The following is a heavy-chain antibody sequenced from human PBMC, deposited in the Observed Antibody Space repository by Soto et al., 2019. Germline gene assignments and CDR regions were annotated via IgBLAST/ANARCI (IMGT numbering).Heavy chain of an antibody. D-gene: IGHD4-17*01. J-gene: IGHJ3*02. CDR3: ARGGADYGKVDNSGRFAI. Sequence: ASVKVSCKASGYTFTSYYMHWVRQAPGQGLEWMGIINPSGGSTSYAQKFQGRVTMTRDTSTSTVYMELSSLRSEDTAVYYCARGGADYGKVDNSGRFAIWGQGTLVTVS. CDR1: GYTFTSYY. CDR2: INPSGGST. V-gene: IGHV1-46*01.